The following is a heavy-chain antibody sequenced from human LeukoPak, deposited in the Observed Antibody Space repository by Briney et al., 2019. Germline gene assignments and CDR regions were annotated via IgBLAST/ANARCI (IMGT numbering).Heavy chain of an antibody. Sequence: GGSLRLSCAASGFTFSSYSMNWVRQAPGKGLEWVSSISSSSSYIYYADSVKGRFTISRDNAKNSLYLQMNSLRAEDTAVYYCARAGDIVVAQGSPYYMDVWGKGTTVTVSS. CDR1: GFTFSSYS. CDR2: ISSSSSYI. CDR3: ARAGDIVVAQGSPYYMDV. V-gene: IGHV3-21*01. J-gene: IGHJ6*03. D-gene: IGHD2-2*01.